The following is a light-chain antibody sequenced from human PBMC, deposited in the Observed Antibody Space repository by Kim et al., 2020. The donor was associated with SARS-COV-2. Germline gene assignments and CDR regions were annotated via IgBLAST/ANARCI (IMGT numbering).Light chain of an antibody. V-gene: IGKV1-27*01. CDR3: QKYNGAPWT. CDR1: QGINND. CDR2: AAS. J-gene: IGKJ1*01. Sequence: ASVGDRVTITCRASQGINNDLAWYQQKPGKVPKVLIYAASALQSGVPSRFSGSGSGTDFTFTISSLQPEDAATYYCQKYNGAPWTFGQGTKVDIK.